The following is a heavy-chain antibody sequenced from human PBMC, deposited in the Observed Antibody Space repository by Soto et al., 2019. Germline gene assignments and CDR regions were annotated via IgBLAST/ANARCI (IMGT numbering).Heavy chain of an antibody. CDR2: ISGSGGST. D-gene: IGHD3-3*01. CDR3: AKGYNYDFWSGLGRQNDAFDI. J-gene: IGHJ3*02. Sequence: GGPLRVSEAASGCTFSNYAMSWVRQDPGKGLEWVSAISGSGGSTYYADSVKGRFTISRDNSKNTLYLQMNSLRAEDTAVYYCAKGYNYDFWSGLGRQNDAFDIWGQGTMVTVSS. V-gene: IGHV3-23*01. CDR1: GCTFSNYA.